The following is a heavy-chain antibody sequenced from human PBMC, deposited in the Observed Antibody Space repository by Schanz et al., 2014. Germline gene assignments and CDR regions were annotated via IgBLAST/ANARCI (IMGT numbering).Heavy chain of an antibody. CDR2: ISAYNGNT. D-gene: IGHD5-12*01. CDR1: GYIFINSG. CDR3: ARGIGGYGANNYFDY. J-gene: IGHJ4*02. Sequence: QIQLVQSGPEVKKPGATVKVSCKASGYIFINSGISWVRQAPGQGLEWMGWISAYNGNTKYPQKLQGRVTMTTDTSTSTAYMELSSLRSEDTAVYSCARGIGGYGANNYFDYWGQGTLVTVSS. V-gene: IGHV1-18*01.